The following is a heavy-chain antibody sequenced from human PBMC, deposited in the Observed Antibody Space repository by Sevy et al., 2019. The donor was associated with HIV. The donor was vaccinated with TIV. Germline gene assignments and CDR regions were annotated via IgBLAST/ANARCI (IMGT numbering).Heavy chain of an antibody. Sequence: RGSLRLSCAASGFTFSDYYMSWIRQAPGKGLEWVSYISSSGSTIYYADSVKGRFTISRDNAKNSLYLQMNSLRAEDTAVYYCARTTVGVNNWFDPWGQGTLVTVSS. CDR3: ARTTVGVNNWFDP. J-gene: IGHJ5*02. CDR1: GFTFSDYY. CDR2: ISSSGSTI. V-gene: IGHV3-11*01. D-gene: IGHD3-3*01.